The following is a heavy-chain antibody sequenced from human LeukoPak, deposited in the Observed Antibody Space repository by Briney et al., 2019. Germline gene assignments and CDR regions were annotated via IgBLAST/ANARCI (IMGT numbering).Heavy chain of an antibody. CDR2: IYYSGST. J-gene: IGHJ6*02. CDR3: ARVPPVWGSYRADYYYYGMDV. V-gene: IGHV4-59*12. CDR1: GGSISSYY. Sequence: PSETLSLTCTVSGGSISSYYWSWIRQPPGKGLEWIGYIYYSGSTNYNPSLKSRVTISVDTSKNQFSLKLSSVTAADTAVYYCARVPPVWGSYRADYYYYGMDVWGQGTTVTVSS. D-gene: IGHD3-16*02.